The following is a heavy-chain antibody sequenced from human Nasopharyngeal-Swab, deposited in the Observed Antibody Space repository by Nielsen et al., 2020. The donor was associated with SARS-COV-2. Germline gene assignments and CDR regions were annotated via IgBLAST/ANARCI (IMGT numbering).Heavy chain of an antibody. J-gene: IGHJ3*02. CDR2: IKQDGSEQ. V-gene: IGHV3-7*04. D-gene: IGHD2-21*02. CDR3: ARESVVTGMDDATDI. CDR1: GFPLSHYY. Sequence: GGSLRLSCAASGFPLSHYYMTWVRQPPGKGLEWVSNIKQDGSEQFYADSVKGRLTISRDNAKNSLYLQMDSLRADDTAVYYCARESVVTGMDDATDIWGQGTMVTVS.